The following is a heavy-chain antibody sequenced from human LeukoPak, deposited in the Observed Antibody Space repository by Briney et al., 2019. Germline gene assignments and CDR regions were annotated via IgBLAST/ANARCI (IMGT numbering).Heavy chain of an antibody. D-gene: IGHD3-22*01. CDR1: GYTFTSYD. CDR3: ARDRDYYDSSGYYGY. Sequence: GASVKVSCKASGYTFTSYDINWVRQATGQGLEWMGWMNPNSGNTGYAQKFQGRVTITTDESTSTAYMELSSLRSEDTAVYYCARDRDYYDSSGYYGYWGQGTLVTVFS. V-gene: IGHV1-8*01. CDR2: MNPNSGNT. J-gene: IGHJ4*02.